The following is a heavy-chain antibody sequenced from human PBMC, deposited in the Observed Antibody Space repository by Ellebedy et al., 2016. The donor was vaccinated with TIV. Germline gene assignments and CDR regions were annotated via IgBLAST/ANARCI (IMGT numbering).Heavy chain of an antibody. CDR2: FYSGGST. CDR1: GFTVGNNF. CDR3: ARKTDTGTSGDY. V-gene: IGHV3-53*01. J-gene: IGHJ4*02. Sequence: GESLKISCAASGFTVGNNFMSWVRQAPGKGLEWVSVFYSGGSTDYADSVKGRFTISRDSSKNTLYLQMNSLRAEDTAMYYCARKTDTGTSGDYWGQGTPVTVSS. D-gene: IGHD1-1*01.